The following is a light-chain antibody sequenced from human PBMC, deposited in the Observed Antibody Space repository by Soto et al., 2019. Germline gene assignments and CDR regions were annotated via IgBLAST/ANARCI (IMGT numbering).Light chain of an antibody. CDR2: DVF. J-gene: IGKJ1*01. V-gene: IGKV1-5*01. CDR1: QSVSTW. CDR3: QHYNDYSSWS. Sequence: DVQMAQSPSTLSASVGDRVTITCRASQSVSTWLAWYQQKPGQAPKLLIYDVFTLTSGVPSRFSGSGSGTEFTLTISGLQPGDFATYYCQHYNDYSSWSFGQGTXV.